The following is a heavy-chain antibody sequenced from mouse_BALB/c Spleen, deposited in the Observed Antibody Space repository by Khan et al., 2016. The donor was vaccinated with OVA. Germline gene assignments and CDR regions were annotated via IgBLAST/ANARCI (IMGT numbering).Heavy chain of an antibody. CDR3: ARQNYYGYALDD. CDR1: GYSITSNYA. Sequence: EVQLQESGPGLVKPSQSLPLTCTVTGYSITSNYAWSWIRQFPGNKLEWMGYISYSGSTNYNPSLKSRISVTRDTSENQFFLRLNSVTTEDTATYYCARQNYYGYALDDWGQGTSVTVSS. J-gene: IGHJ4*01. D-gene: IGHD1-1*01. CDR2: ISYSGST. V-gene: IGHV3-2*02.